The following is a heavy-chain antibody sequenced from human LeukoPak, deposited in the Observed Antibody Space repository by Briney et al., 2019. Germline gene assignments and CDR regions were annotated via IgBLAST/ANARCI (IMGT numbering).Heavy chain of an antibody. CDR1: GFTFSSYA. CDR3: AKKGTEEQQLVQWYYYYYMDV. V-gene: IGHV3-23*01. CDR2: ISGSGGST. D-gene: IGHD6-13*01. Sequence: PGGSLSLSCAASGFTFSSYAMSWVRQAPGKGLEWVSAISGSGGSTYYADAAKGRFTISRDNSKNTLYLQMNSLRAEDTAVYYCAKKGTEEQQLVQWYYYYYMDVWGKGTTVTVSS. J-gene: IGHJ6*03.